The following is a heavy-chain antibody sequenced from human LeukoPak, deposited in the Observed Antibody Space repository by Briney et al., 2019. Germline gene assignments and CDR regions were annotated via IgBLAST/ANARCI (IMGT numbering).Heavy chain of an antibody. J-gene: IGHJ4*01. CDR3: AKELDSSGYFDY. D-gene: IGHD3-22*01. V-gene: IGHV3-23*01. CDR2: ISGSGGST. CDR1: GFTFSNYD. Sequence: GGSVRLSCAASGFTFSNYDMSWVRQAPGKGLEWVSGISGSGGSTYHADSVTGRFTISRDNSKNTLYLQMNSLRAEDTAVYYCAKELDSSGYFDYWGHRTLVTVSS.